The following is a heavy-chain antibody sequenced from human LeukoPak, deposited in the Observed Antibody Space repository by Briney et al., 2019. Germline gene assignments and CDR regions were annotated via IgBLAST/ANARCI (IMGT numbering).Heavy chain of an antibody. CDR2: IKEDGSES. J-gene: IGHJ4*02. Sequence: GGSLRLSCAVSGFTFSSDWMTWVRQAPGKGLEWVANIKEDGSESYYVDSVKGRFTISRDSTKNSLYLQMNSLRAEDTAVYYCARFPRDPWRFDYWGQGTLVTVSS. V-gene: IGHV3-7*03. D-gene: IGHD5-12*01. CDR3: ARFPRDPWRFDY. CDR1: GFTFSSDW.